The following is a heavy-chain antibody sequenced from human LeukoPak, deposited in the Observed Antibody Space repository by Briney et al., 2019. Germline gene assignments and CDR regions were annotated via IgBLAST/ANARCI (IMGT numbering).Heavy chain of an antibody. V-gene: IGHV5-51*01. J-gene: IGHJ5*02. CDR2: IYPADSDI. D-gene: IGHD2-15*01. CDR3: ARQEYCSGGSCYTWFDP. CDR1: GYSINNYW. Sequence: GESLKISCKGSGYSINNYWVGWVRQMPGKGLEWMGIIYPADSDIRYSPSFQGQVTISADKSISTAYLQWSSLKASDTAMYYCARQEYCSGGSCYTWFDPWGQGTLVTVSS.